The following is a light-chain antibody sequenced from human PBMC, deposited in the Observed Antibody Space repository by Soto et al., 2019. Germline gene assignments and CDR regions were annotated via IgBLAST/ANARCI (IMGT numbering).Light chain of an antibody. V-gene: IGLV2-14*01. CDR3: SSYTSSSTLVL. CDR1: SSDVGGYNY. Sequence: QSALTQPASVSGSPGQSITISCTGTSSDVGGYNYVSWYQQHPGKAPKVMIYDVSNRPSGVSNRFSGSKSGNTASLTISGLQAEDEAVYYCSSYTSSSTLVLFGGGTKLTVL. CDR2: DVS. J-gene: IGLJ2*01.